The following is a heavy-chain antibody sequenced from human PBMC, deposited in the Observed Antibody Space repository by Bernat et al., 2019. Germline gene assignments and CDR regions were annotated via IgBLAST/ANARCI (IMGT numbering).Heavy chain of an antibody. CDR1: GFTFSSYG. J-gene: IGHJ6*02. D-gene: IGHD3-10*01. V-gene: IGHV3-30*18. CDR3: AKEDKLGFGELLDYYYYGMDV. Sequence: QVQLVESGGGVVQPGRSLRLSCAASGFTFSSYGMHWVRQAPGKGLEWVAVISYDGSNKYYADSVKGRFTISRDNSKNTLYLQMNSLRAEDTAVYYCAKEDKLGFGELLDYYYYGMDVWGQGTTVTVSS. CDR2: ISYDGSNK.